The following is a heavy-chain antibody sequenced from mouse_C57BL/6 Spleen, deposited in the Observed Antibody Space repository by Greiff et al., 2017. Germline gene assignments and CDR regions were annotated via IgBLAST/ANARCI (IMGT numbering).Heavy chain of an antibody. CDR1: GFTFSSYA. D-gene: IGHD3-2*02. Sequence: EVHLVESGEGLVKPGGSLKLSCAASGFTFSSYAMSWVRQTPEKRLEWVAYISSGGDYIYYADTVKGRFTISRDNARNTLYLQMSSLKSEDTAMDYCTRDKTAQGAMDYWGQGTSVTVSS. CDR3: TRDKTAQGAMDY. V-gene: IGHV5-9-1*02. J-gene: IGHJ4*01. CDR2: ISSGGDYI.